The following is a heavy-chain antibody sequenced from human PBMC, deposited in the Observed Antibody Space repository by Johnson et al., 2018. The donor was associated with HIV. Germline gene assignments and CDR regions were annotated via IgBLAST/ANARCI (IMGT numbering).Heavy chain of an antibody. D-gene: IGHD2-8*01. CDR1: GFTFSSYA. CDR3: AREGRYCTDGVCYTPDAFDI. CDR2: ISGSGGST. J-gene: IGHJ3*02. V-gene: IGHV3-23*04. Sequence: VQLVESGGGLVQPGGSLRLSCAASGFTFSSYAMSWVRQAPGKGLEWVSAISGSGGSTYYADSVKGRFTISRDNSKNTLYLQMNSLRAEDTAVYYCAREGRYCTDGVCYTPDAFDIWCQGTVVTVSS.